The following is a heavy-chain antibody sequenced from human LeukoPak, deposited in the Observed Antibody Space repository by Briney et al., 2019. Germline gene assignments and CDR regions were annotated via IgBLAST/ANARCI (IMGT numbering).Heavy chain of an antibody. J-gene: IGHJ6*03. D-gene: IGHD5-24*01. CDR1: GFTFTTYW. V-gene: IGHV3-7*01. Sequence: GGSLRLSCAASGFTFTTYWMTWVRQAPGKGLEWVANINQDGSEKYFVDSVKGRFTISRDNAKNSLYLQMNSLRAEDAAVYYCARFVEMATISTPDMDVWGKGTTVTISS. CDR3: ARFVEMATISTPDMDV. CDR2: INQDGSEK.